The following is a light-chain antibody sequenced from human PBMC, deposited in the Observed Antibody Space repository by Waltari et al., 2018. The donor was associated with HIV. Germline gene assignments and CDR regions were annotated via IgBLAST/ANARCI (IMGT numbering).Light chain of an antibody. J-gene: IGKJ5*01. V-gene: IGKV3-20*01. CDR3: QHYNTQQYNNWPPIT. CDR1: QSVSKNY. CDR2: GAS. Sequence: EIVLTQSPGTLSLSPGERATLSCRASQSVSKNYLAWYQQKSGQAPRLLIYGASSRATGIADRFSGSGSGTDFTLTISRLEPEDFAVYYCQHYNTQQYNNWPPITFGQGTRLGIK.